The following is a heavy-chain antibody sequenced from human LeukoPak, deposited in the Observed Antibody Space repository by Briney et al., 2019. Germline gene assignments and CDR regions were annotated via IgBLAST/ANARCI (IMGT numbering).Heavy chain of an antibody. CDR3: ARDLISGPATHDS. D-gene: IGHD2-15*01. J-gene: IGHJ4*02. V-gene: IGHV3-66*01. CDR2: ITSGGST. CDR1: GFTVTNND. Sequence: GGSLRLSCAVSGFTVTNNDMNWVRQAPGKGLEWVSVITSGGSTYFADSVKGRFTVSRDNSKNTLSLQMNSLRVEDTAVYYCARDLISGPATHDSWGQGALVTVSS.